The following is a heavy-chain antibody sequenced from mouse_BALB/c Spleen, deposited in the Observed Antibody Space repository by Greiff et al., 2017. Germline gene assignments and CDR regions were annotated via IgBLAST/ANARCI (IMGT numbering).Heavy chain of an antibody. V-gene: IGHV3-2*02. J-gene: IGHJ4*01. D-gene: IGHD1-2*01. CDR1: GYSITSDYA. CDR2: ISYSGST. Sequence: EVQLQQSGPGLVKPSQSLSLTCTVTGYSITSDYAWNWIRQFPGNKLEWMGYISYSGSTSYNPSLKSRISITRDTSKNQFFLQLNSVTTEDTATYCCALRLLAMDYWGQGTSVTVSS. CDR3: ALRLLAMDY.